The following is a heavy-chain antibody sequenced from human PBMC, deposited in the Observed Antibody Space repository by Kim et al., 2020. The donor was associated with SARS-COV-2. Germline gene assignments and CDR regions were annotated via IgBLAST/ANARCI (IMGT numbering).Heavy chain of an antibody. V-gene: IGHV3-33*01. CDR2: IWYDGSNK. CDR1: GFTFSNYG. J-gene: IGHJ6*02. CDR3: ARESPNYDSSGYGYYGMDV. Sequence: GGSLRLSCAASGFTFSNYGMHWVRQAPGKGLEWVAVIWYDGSNKYYADSVKGRFTISRDNSKNTLYLQMNSLRAGDTAVYYCARESPNYDSSGYGYYGMDVWGQGTTVTVSS. D-gene: IGHD3-22*01.